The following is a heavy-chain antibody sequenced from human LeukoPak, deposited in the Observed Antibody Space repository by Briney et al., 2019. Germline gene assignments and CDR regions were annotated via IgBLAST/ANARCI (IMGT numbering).Heavy chain of an antibody. D-gene: IGHD5-12*01. CDR3: ARRSGRAFYFDY. CDR2: INPNSGDT. CDR1: GYTFTGYY. J-gene: IGHJ4*02. Sequence: ASVKVSCKASGYTFTGYYMHWVRQAPGQGLEWMGRINPNSGDTNYAQKYQGRVTMTRDTSISTAYMELSSLRSDDTAVYYCARRSGRAFYFDYWGQGTLVTVSS. V-gene: IGHV1-2*06.